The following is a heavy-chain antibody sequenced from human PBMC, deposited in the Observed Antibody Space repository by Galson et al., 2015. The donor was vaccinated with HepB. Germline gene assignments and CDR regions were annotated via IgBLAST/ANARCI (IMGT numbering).Heavy chain of an antibody. D-gene: IGHD4-11*01. Sequence: SVKVSCKASGGTFSSYAFNWLRQAPGQGLEWMGGIIPIFSTTTYAQKFMGRVTITADESTDTAYMELTSLRSEDTAMYYCANSTVTTDWFDPWGQGTLVTVSS. CDR1: GGTFSSYA. CDR2: IIPIFSTT. CDR3: ANSTVTTDWFDP. J-gene: IGHJ5*02. V-gene: IGHV1-69*13.